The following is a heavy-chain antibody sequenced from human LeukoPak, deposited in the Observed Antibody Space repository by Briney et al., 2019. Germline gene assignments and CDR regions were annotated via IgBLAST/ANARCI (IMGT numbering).Heavy chain of an antibody. CDR3: ARDIASTRMDV. D-gene: IGHD2-15*01. Sequence: PGGSLRLSCVASGFTFRSHGMHWVRQAPGKGLEWVAVIWYDGSNEYFADSVKGRFTISRDNSKNILYLQMNSLRAEDTAVYYCARDIASTRMDVWGRGTTVSVSS. V-gene: IGHV3-33*01. CDR1: GFTFRSHG. CDR2: IWYDGSNE. J-gene: IGHJ6*02.